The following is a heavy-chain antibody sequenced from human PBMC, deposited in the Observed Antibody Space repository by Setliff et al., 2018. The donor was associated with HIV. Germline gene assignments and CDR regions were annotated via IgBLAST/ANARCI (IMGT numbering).Heavy chain of an antibody. J-gene: IGHJ2*01. V-gene: IGHV1-69*13. Sequence: SVKVSCKTSGGTFSSYGVSWVRQAPGQGLQWMGGIIPIFGSTDYAQRFQGRVTITSDEPATTVYMELNSLRSDDTAVYYCARGRRSDYYDSSGYLYYYFDLWGRGTLVTVSS. CDR3: ARGRRSDYYDSSGYLYYYFDL. CDR1: GGTFSSYG. CDR2: IIPIFGST. D-gene: IGHD3-22*01.